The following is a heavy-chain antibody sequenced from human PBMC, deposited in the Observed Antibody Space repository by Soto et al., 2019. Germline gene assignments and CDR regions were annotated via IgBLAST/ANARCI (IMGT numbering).Heavy chain of an antibody. D-gene: IGHD4-17*01. CDR2: VSSDGSST. Sequence: EVQLVESGGGLVQPGESLRLSCAASGFTFSSYWMHWIRQAPGKGRVWVSRVSSDGSSTVYANSVKGRLTISRDNAKNTLYLQMISLSDEDTAVYYCARGVTNYGSFDSWGQGTLVTVSS. V-gene: IGHV3-74*01. J-gene: IGHJ4*02. CDR1: GFTFSSYW. CDR3: ARGVTNYGSFDS.